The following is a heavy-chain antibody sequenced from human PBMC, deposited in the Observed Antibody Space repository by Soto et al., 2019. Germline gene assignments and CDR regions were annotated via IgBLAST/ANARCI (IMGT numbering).Heavy chain of an antibody. Sequence: QVQLQESGPGLVKPSETLSLTCTVSGGSISSYYWSWIRQPPGKGLEWIGYIYYSGSTNYNPSLTSRVTISVDTSKNQFSLKLSSVTAADTAVYYCARGGITIFDYWGQGTLVTVSS. J-gene: IGHJ4*02. CDR2: IYYSGST. D-gene: IGHD3-3*01. CDR1: GGSISSYY. V-gene: IGHV4-59*01. CDR3: ARGGITIFDY.